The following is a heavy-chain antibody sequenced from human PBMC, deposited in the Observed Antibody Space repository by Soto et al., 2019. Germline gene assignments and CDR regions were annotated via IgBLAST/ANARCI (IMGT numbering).Heavy chain of an antibody. V-gene: IGHV3-74*01. Sequence: EVQLVESGGGLVQPGGSLRISCAASGFTFSSFWMHWVRQAPGKGLVWVSRISGDGNNAVYADSVKGRFTVSRDNGQNTLDLQMNSLTSDDTALYYCVRNRGPFLRAGLDYWGPGILVTVSS. D-gene: IGHD3-10*01. J-gene: IGHJ4*02. CDR2: ISGDGNNA. CDR1: GFTFSSFW. CDR3: VRNRGPFLRAGLDY.